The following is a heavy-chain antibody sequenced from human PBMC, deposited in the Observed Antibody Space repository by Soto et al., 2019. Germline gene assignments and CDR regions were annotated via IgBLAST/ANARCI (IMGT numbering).Heavy chain of an antibody. CDR1: GFTFSSYG. Sequence: LRLSCAASGFTFSSYGVHWVRQAPGKGLEWVAVISYDGSNKHYADSVKGRFTISRDNSKNTLDLQMNSLRAEDTALYYCAKDTYYYDRSGYYTYDYWGQGTQVTVSS. CDR2: ISYDGSNK. V-gene: IGHV3-30*18. J-gene: IGHJ4*02. D-gene: IGHD3-22*01. CDR3: AKDTYYYDRSGYYTYDY.